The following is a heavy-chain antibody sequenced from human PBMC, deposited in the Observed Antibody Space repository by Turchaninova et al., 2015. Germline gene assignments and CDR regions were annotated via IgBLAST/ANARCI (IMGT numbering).Heavy chain of an antibody. CDR3: ARLSGDXDGTXX. J-gene: IGHJ4*01. V-gene: IGHV4-38-2*01. Sequence: QVQLQESGPGLVKPSEPLSLTCAVSGYSINSGYYWGWIRQPPGKGLEWIGSMYHSGSTYYNPSPNSRVPISVDPSKNQXXLNXXXVTAAETXXXYCARLSGDXDGTXXWGHGTLVTXSS. CDR2: MYHSGST. D-gene: IGHD7-27*01. CDR1: GYSINSGYY.